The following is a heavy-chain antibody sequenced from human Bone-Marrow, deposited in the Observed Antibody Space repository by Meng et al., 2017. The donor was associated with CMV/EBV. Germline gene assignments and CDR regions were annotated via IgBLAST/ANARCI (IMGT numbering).Heavy chain of an antibody. D-gene: IGHD3-22*01. CDR2: IRYDGSNK. J-gene: IGHJ4*02. V-gene: IGHV3-30*02. CDR3: AKDAHITMIVVGDY. CDR1: GFTFSSYG. Sequence: GESLKISCAASGFTFSSYGMHWVRQAPGKGLEWVAFIRYDGSNKYYADSVKGRFTISRDNSKNTLYLQMNSLRAEATAVYYCAKDAHITMIVVGDYWGQGTLVTVSS.